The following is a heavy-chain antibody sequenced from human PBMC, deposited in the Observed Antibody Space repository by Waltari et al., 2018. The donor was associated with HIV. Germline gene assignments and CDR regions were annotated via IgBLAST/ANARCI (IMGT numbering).Heavy chain of an antibody. CDR1: GSRVLTHS. Sequence: VTLVEHGGDLVQRGGSLGSSRAAFGSRVLTHSRTGDTQAPGKGLEWISYISNSGNTIDYADSVKGRFTISRDNAKNSLSLQMHSLRAEDTAVYDCARARGYSYGYEDYWGQGALVTVSS. CDR2: ISNSGNTI. V-gene: IGHV3-48*04. J-gene: IGHJ4*02. D-gene: IGHD5-18*01. CDR3: ARARGYSYGYEDY.